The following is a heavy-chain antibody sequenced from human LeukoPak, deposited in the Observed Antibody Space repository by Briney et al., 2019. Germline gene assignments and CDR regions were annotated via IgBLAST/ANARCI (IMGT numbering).Heavy chain of an antibody. V-gene: IGHV4-59*01. CDR3: ARNGVEQQLVYFDY. CDR2: IYYSGST. J-gene: IGHJ4*02. D-gene: IGHD6-13*01. Sequence: PSETLSLTCTVSGGSISSYYWSWIRQPPGKGLEWIGYIYYSGSTNYNSSLKSRVTISVDTSKNQFSLKLSSVTAADTAVYYCARNGVEQQLVYFDYWGQGTLVTVSS. CDR1: GGSISSYY.